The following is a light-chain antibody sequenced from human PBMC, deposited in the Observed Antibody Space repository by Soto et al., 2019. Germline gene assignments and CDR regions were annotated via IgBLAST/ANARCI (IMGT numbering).Light chain of an antibody. CDR2: GAS. CDR3: QHCAGPPFT. CDR1: QSFASSF. V-gene: IGKV3-20*01. J-gene: IGKJ3*01. Sequence: EIVLTQSPGTLSLSPGERATLSCSASQSFASSFLAWYQQRPGQAPSLLIYGASSRATGIPDRFRGSGSGTDVTLIISRLEPEDFAVYDCQHCAGPPFTFGPGTKVHIK.